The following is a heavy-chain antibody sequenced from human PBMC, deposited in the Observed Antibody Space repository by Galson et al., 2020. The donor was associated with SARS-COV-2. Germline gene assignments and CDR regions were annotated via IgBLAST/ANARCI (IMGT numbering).Heavy chain of an antibody. J-gene: IGHJ6*02. Sequence: ASVKVSCQASGYTFTGYYMHWVRQAPGQGLEWMGWINPNRGGTNYAQKFQGRVTMTRDTSISTAYMELGRLRSDDTAVDYCARSAREITIFGVVIKRSYCDGMDVWGQGTTVTVSS. CDR3: ARSAREITIFGVVIKRSYCDGMDV. CDR1: GYTFTGYY. V-gene: IGHV1-2*02. D-gene: IGHD3-3*01. CDR2: INPNRGGT.